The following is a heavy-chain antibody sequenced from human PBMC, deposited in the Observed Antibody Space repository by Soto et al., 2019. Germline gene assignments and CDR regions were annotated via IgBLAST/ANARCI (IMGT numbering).Heavy chain of an antibody. J-gene: IGHJ6*02. D-gene: IGHD6-13*01. CDR3: ARDGREQRLVLISTYYYYYGMDV. V-gene: IGHV1-18*04. CDR1: GYTFTSYG. Sequence: QVQLVQSGAEVKKPGASVKVSCKASGYTFTSYGISWVRQAPGQGLEWMGWISAYNGNTNYAQKLQGRVTMTTDTSTSTAYMELRSLRSDDTAVYYCARDGREQRLVLISTYYYYYGMDVWGQGTTVTVSS. CDR2: ISAYNGNT.